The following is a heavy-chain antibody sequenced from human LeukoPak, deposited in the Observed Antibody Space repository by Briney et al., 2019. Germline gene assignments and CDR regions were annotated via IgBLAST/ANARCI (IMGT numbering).Heavy chain of an antibody. CDR1: AFTFSTYA. J-gene: IGHJ4*02. Sequence: PGGSLRLSCAASAFTFSTYAMHWVRQAPGRGLEWVAVISYDGSNKYYADSVKGRFTISRDNSKNTLYLQMNSLRAEDTAVYYCAKDAGDDSSGYYRPFDYWGQGTLVTVSS. CDR3: AKDAGDDSSGYYRPFDY. CDR2: ISYDGSNK. D-gene: IGHD3-22*01. V-gene: IGHV3-30-3*01.